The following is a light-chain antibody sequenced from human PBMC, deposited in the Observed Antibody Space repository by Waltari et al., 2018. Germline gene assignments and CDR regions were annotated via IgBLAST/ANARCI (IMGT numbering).Light chain of an antibody. CDR3: SSYVANNNPV. V-gene: IGLV2-8*01. CDR2: EVS. CDR1: SSDVGGYNF. J-gene: IGLJ2*01. Sequence: QSALTQPPSASGSPGQSVPISCTGTSSDVGGYNFVPWYQHHPGKAPSPLIYEVSERPSGVPDRFSGSKSGNTASLTVSGLQAEDEADYYCSSYVANNNPVFGGGTKLTVL.